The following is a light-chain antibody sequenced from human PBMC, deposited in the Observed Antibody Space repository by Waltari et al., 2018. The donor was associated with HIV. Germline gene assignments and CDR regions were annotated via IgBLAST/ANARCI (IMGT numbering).Light chain of an antibody. J-gene: IGLJ1*01. CDR3: SSFTGSNTYV. Sequence: QSALTQPASVSGSLGQSITISCTGTSSDVCAYNPVSWYQQRPGKVPKLLIYEVNSRPSGIDNRFSGSKSGNTASLTISGLQVEDEADYYCSSFTGSNTYVFGSGTKVTVL. V-gene: IGLV2-14*01. CDR2: EVN. CDR1: SSDVCAYNP.